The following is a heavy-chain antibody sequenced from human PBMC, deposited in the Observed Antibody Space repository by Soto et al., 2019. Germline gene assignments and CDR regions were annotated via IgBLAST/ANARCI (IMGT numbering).Heavy chain of an antibody. D-gene: IGHD6-13*01. V-gene: IGHV4-34*01. CDR3: ARGGIAATSPRLLLPNMDV. CDR1: GGSFSGYY. CDR2: INHSGST. J-gene: IGHJ6*03. Sequence: SETLSLTCAVYGGSFSGYYWSWIRQPPGKGLEWIGEINHSGSTNYNPSLKSRVTISVDTSKNQFSLKLSSVTAADTAVYYCARGGIAATSPRLLLPNMDVWGKGTTVTVSS.